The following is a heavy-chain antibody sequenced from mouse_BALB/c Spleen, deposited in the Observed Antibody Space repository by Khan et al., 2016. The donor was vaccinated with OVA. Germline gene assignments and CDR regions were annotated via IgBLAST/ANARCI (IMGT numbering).Heavy chain of an antibody. CDR2: ISYSDST. D-gene: IGHD1-1*01. CDR1: GYSITSNYA. V-gene: IGHV3-2*02. Sequence: EVQLQESGPGLVKPSQSLSLTCTVTGYSITSNYAWNWIRQFPGNKVEWMGYISYSDSTSYNPSLKSRISITRDTSKNQFFLQLNSVTTEDTATYYGARGNYYGYAMDYWGQGTSVTVSS. CDR3: ARGNYYGYAMDY. J-gene: IGHJ4*01.